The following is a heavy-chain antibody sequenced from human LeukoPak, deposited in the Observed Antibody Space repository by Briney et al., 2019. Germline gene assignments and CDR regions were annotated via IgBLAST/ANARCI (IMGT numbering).Heavy chain of an antibody. CDR1: GFTFSSYW. J-gene: IGHJ4*02. V-gene: IGHV3-7*04. CDR2: IKQDGSEK. CDR3: ARGARYFEY. D-gene: IGHD6-6*01. Sequence: PGGSLRLSCAASGFTFSSYWMSWVRQAPGKGLEWVANIKQDGSEKYYVDSVKGRFTISRDNAKNSLYLQMNRLRADETAVYYCARGARYFEYWGQGTLVTVSS.